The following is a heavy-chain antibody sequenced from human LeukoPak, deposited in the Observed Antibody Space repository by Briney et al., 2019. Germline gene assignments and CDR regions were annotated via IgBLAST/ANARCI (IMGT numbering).Heavy chain of an antibody. J-gene: IGHJ3*01. V-gene: IGHV3-23*01. D-gene: IGHD6-13*01. CDR1: GFTFSLYA. CDR3: VRLGHHSSGWFYGPFES. Sequence: PGGALRLSCPASGFTFSLYAMSWLRQAPGKGLEWVSSVSGSVRPGGSGPYYADSVNGRFTTSRDNSKSTLYLQLTSLIGEDAAFFYCVRLGHHSSGWFYGPFESWGQGTMVTVSS. CDR2: VSGSVRPGGSGP.